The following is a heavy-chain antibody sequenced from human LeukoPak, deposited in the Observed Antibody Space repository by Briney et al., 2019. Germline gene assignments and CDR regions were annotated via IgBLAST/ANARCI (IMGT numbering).Heavy chain of an antibody. CDR3: ARAFTSTGYYYVEY. CDR2: IWYDGNNK. CDR1: GFTFSSFG. J-gene: IGHJ4*02. D-gene: IGHD3-22*01. Sequence: GGSLRLSCAASGFTFSSFGMHWVRQAPGKGLERVAVIWYDGNNKYYADSVKGRFTIPRDNSKNTLYLQMNSLRAEDTAVYYCARAFTSTGYYYVEYWGQGTLVTVSS. V-gene: IGHV3-33*01.